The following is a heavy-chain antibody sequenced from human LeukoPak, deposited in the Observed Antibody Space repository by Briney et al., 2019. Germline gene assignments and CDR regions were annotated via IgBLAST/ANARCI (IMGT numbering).Heavy chain of an antibody. J-gene: IGHJ4*02. CDR2: IIPIFGTA. CDR1: GGTFSSYA. V-gene: IGHV1-69*13. CDR3: SGDGGSSFDY. D-gene: IGHD3-16*01. Sequence: GASVKVSCKASGGTFSSYAISWVRQAPGQGLEWMGGIIPIFGTANYAQKFQGRVTITADESTSTAYMELSSLRSEDTAVYYCSGDGGSSFDYWGQGTLVTVSS.